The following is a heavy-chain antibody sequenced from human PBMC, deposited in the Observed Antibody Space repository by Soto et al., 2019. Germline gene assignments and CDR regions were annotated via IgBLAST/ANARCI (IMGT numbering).Heavy chain of an antibody. CDR1: GFTLSSYS. J-gene: IGHJ4*02. CDR3: ARGGRYGDYEY. V-gene: IGHV3-21*01. CDR2: ISSSSSYI. Sequence: ESGGGLVKPGGSLRLSCAASGFTLSSYSMNWVRQAQGKGLEWVSSISSSSSYIDYADSVKGRFTISRDNAKNSLYLQMNSMRSEDTAVYYCARGGRYGDYEYWGQGTLVTVSS. D-gene: IGHD4-17*01.